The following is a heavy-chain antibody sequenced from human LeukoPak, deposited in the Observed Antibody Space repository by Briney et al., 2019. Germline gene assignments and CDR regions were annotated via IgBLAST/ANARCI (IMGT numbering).Heavy chain of an antibody. CDR2: IYYSGST. CDR3: ARHDSSGLDY. D-gene: IGHD6-19*01. CDR1: GGSISSSSYY. V-gene: IGHV4-39*07. J-gene: IGHJ4*02. Sequence: SSETLSLTCTVSGGSISSSSYYWGWIRQPPGKGLEWIGNIYYSGSTYYNPSLESRVTMSLDTSKNQFSLKLSSVTAADTAVYYCARHDSSGLDYWGQGTLVTVSS.